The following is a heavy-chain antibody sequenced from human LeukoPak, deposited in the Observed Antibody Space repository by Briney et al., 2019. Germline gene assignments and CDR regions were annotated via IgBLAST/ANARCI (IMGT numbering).Heavy chain of an antibody. CDR3: ARPHRFLEWLPDYYYYGMDV. CDR2: IIPIFGTA. V-gene: IGHV1-69*13. J-gene: IGHJ6*02. CDR1: GGTFSSYA. D-gene: IGHD3-3*01. Sequence: ASVKVSCKAPGGTFSSYAISWVRQAPGQGLEWMGGIIPIFGTANYAQKFQGRVTITADESTSTAYMELSSLRSEDTAVYYCARPHRFLEWLPDYYYYGMDVWGQGTTVTVSS.